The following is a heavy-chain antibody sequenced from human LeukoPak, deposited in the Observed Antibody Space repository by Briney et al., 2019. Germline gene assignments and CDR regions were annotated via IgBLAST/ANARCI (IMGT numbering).Heavy chain of an antibody. CDR3: ASGGPTRGYKSAGGLGYMDV. V-gene: IGHV4-34*01. CDR2: INHSGST. Sequence: PSQTLSLTCAVYGGSFSGYYWSWIRQPPGKGLEWIGEINHSGSTNYNPSLKSRVTISVDTSKNQFSLKLSSVTAADTAVYYCASGGPTRGYKSAGGLGYMDVWGKGTTVTVSS. D-gene: IGHD5-24*01. CDR1: GGSFSGYY. J-gene: IGHJ6*03.